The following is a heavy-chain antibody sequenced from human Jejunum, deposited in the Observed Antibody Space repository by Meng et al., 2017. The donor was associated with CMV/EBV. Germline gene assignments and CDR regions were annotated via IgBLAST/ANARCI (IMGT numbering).Heavy chain of an antibody. V-gene: IGHV4-4*07. CDR1: GGSVNNYY. CDR2: FYSSDTY. Sequence: VPLQGPGPGLRQPSETLSPSCTVSGGSVNNYYWSWIRQSAGKGLEWIGRFYSSDTYNYHPSLDSRVTMSLDTSKNQFSLNLRSVTAADTATYYCARGPGASTREGFDYWGLGTLVTVSS. J-gene: IGHJ4*02. CDR3: ARGPGASTREGFDY. D-gene: IGHD1-26*01.